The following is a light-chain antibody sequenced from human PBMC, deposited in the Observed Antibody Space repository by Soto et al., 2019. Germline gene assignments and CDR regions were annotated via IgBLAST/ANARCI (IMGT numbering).Light chain of an antibody. Sequence: EIVLTQSPGTLSLSPGERATLSCRASQSVSSSNLAWYQHNPGQAPRLLIYGASSRATGIPDRFSGSGSGTDFTLTISRLEPEDFAVYYCQQYGGSRTFGQGTKVEIK. J-gene: IGKJ1*01. CDR1: QSVSSSN. V-gene: IGKV3-20*01. CDR3: QQYGGSRT. CDR2: GAS.